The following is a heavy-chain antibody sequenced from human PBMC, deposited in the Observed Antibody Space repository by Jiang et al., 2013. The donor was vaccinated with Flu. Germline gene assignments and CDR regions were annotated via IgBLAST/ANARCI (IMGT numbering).Heavy chain of an antibody. V-gene: IGHV4-59*01. CDR2: IYYSGST. CDR1: GGSISSYY. D-gene: IGHD2-21*02. Sequence: SETLSLTCTVSGGSISSYYWSWIRQPPGKGLEWIGYIYYSGSTNYNPSLKSRVTISVDTSKNQFSLKLSSVTAADTAVYYCARGGGDYQYNWFDPWGQGTLVTVSS. J-gene: IGHJ5*02. CDR3: ARGGGDYQYNWFDP.